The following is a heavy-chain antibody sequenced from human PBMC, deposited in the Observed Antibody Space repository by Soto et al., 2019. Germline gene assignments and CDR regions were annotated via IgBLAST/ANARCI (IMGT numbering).Heavy chain of an antibody. CDR1: GGSISSGGYY. V-gene: IGHV4-31*03. CDR3: ATVERYYDILTGYKDNWFDP. D-gene: IGHD3-9*01. Sequence: SQTLSLPCTVSGGSISSGGYYWSWIRQHPGKGLEWIGYIYYSGSTYYNPSLKSRVTISVDTSKNQFSLKLSSVTAADTAVYYCATVERYYDILTGYKDNWFDPWGQGTLVTVSS. J-gene: IGHJ5*02. CDR2: IYYSGST.